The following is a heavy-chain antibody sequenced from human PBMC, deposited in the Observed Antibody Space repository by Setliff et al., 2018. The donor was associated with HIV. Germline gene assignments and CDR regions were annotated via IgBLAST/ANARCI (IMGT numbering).Heavy chain of an antibody. CDR3: ARDGGYSGHQWFGDAFDI. D-gene: IGHD5-12*01. Sequence: SVKVSCKASGDIFSRYGISWVRQAPGQGLEWMGGIIPIYGTANSAQKFQGRVTITADESTSTAYMELSTLRSEDTAVYFCARDGGYSGHQWFGDAFDIWGQGRMVTVS. V-gene: IGHV1-69*13. J-gene: IGHJ3*02. CDR1: GDIFSRYG. CDR2: IIPIYGTA.